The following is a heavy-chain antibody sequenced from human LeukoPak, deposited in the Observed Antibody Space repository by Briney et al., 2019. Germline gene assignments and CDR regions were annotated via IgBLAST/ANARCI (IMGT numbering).Heavy chain of an antibody. D-gene: IGHD4-17*01. CDR1: GFTFSSYS. CDR3: ATADYGDYRFDY. CDR2: ISSSRSYI. J-gene: IGHJ4*02. Sequence: PGGSLRLSCAASGFTFSSYSMNWVRQAPGKGLEWVSFISSSRSYIYYADSVKGRFTISRDNAKNSLYLQMNSMRAEDTALYYCATADYGDYRFDYWGQGTLVTVSS. V-gene: IGHV3-21*04.